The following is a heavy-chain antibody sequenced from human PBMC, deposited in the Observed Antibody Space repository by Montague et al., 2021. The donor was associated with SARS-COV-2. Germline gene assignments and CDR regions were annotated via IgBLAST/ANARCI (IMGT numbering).Heavy chain of an antibody. V-gene: IGHV3-48*03. CDR2: ITSDGGII. CDR1: GFTFSRHE. J-gene: IGHJ6*02. D-gene: IGHD3-10*01. Sequence: SLRLSCAASGFTFSRHEVNWVRQAPGKGLEWVSYITSDGGIIYYPDFVEGRFTISRDNAKNSLYLHMNSLRVGDTAVYYCTTLARGLFDHGMDVWGQGTTVTVSS. CDR3: TTLARGLFDHGMDV.